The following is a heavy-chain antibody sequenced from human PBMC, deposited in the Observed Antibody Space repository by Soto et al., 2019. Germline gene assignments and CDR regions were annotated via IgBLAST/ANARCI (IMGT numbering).Heavy chain of an antibody. V-gene: IGHV4-34*01. CDR1: GGSFSGYY. CDR2: INHSGST. D-gene: IGHD3-10*01. J-gene: IGHJ4*02. Sequence: QVQLQQWGAGLLKPSETLSLTCAVYGGSFSGYYWSWIRQPPGKGLEWIGEINHSGSTNYNPCLKRRVTISVDPSKNQFSLKLSALTAAVRAVYYCARGQAGNYYGSGLGYSGQGTLVTVSS. CDR3: ARGQAGNYYGSGLGY.